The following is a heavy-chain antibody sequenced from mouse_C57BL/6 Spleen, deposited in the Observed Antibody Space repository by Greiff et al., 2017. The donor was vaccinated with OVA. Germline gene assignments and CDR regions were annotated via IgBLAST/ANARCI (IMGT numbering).Heavy chain of an antibody. Sequence: QVQLQQSGAELVRPGTSVKMSCKASGYTFTNYWIGWAKQRPGHGLEWIGDIYPGGGYTNYNEKFKGKATLTADKSSSPAYLQFRSLTSEDSDIYDCVRFSYSNFYAIDDWGQGTSVTVSS. CDR1: GYTFTNYW. J-gene: IGHJ4*01. CDR2: IYPGGGYT. D-gene: IGHD2-5*01. CDR3: VRFSYSNFYAIDD. V-gene: IGHV1-63*01.